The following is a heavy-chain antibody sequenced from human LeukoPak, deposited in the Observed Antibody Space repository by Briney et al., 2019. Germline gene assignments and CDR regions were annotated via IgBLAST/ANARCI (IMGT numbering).Heavy chain of an antibody. Sequence: SETLSLTCTVSGGSISSYYWSWLRQPAGKGLEWIGRIYTSGSTNYNPSLKSRVTISVDKSKNHFSLKLSSVTAADTAVYYCARTPTVNPLFDYWGQGTLVTVSS. V-gene: IGHV4-4*07. CDR2: IYTSGST. J-gene: IGHJ4*02. D-gene: IGHD4-17*01. CDR3: ARTPTVNPLFDY. CDR1: GGSISSYY.